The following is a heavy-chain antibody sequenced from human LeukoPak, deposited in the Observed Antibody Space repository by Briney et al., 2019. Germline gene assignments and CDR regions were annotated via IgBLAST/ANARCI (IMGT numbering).Heavy chain of an antibody. Sequence: SETLSLTCSVSGGSISSSNYFWAWIRQPPGEGLEWIGYIYYSGSTNYNPSLKSRVTMSVDTSKNQFSLKLSSVTAADTAVYYCARMYSSGWYYFDYWGQGTLVTVSS. CDR1: GGSISSSNYF. V-gene: IGHV4-61*05. J-gene: IGHJ4*02. D-gene: IGHD6-19*01. CDR2: IYYSGST. CDR3: ARMYSSGWYYFDY.